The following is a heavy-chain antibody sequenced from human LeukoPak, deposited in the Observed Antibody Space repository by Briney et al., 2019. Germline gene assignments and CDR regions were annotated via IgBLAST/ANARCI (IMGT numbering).Heavy chain of an antibody. Sequence: SATLSLTCTVSGGSISSYYWSWIRQSPGKGLEWIGYIYYSGSTNFNPSLKSRVTISVDTSKNQFSLKLSSVTAADTAVYYCARASSGWYNWFDPWGQGTLVTVSS. D-gene: IGHD6-19*01. CDR1: GGSISSYY. V-gene: IGHV4-59*01. J-gene: IGHJ5*02. CDR2: IYYSGST. CDR3: ARASSGWYNWFDP.